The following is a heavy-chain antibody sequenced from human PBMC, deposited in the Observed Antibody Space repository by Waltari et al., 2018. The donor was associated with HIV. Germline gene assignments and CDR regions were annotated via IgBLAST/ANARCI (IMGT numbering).Heavy chain of an antibody. CDR2: IYHSGST. J-gene: IGHJ4*02. V-gene: IGHV4-4*02. CDR1: GGSISSSNW. Sequence: QVQLQESGPGLVKPSGTLSLTCAVSGGSISSSNWWIGEIYHSGSTSYHPSLKSRVTIIVDKSKNQFSLELSSVTVADTAVYYCARETYHESRGCDSWSQGTLVTVSS. CDR3: ARETYHESRGCDS. D-gene: IGHD5-12*01.